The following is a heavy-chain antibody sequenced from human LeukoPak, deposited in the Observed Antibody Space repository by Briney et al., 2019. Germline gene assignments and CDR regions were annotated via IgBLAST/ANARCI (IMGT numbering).Heavy chain of an antibody. Sequence: SQALSLTCAISGDSVSSKSVTWNWIRQSPSRGLEWQGRTYYRSKWSNDYAVSVRSRIIVNPDTSKNQFSLKLNSVTPEDTAIYFCARAVGGTLDSWGQGTLVTVSS. V-gene: IGHV6-1*01. CDR3: ARAVGGTLDS. CDR1: GDSVSSKSVT. D-gene: IGHD1-26*01. J-gene: IGHJ4*02. CDR2: TYYRSKWSN.